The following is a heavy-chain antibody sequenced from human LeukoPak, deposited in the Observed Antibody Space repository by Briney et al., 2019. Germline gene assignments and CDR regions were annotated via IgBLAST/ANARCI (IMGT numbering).Heavy chain of an antibody. CDR1: GYTFTSYG. CDR3: ARAGQQLVPTYYYGMDV. D-gene: IGHD6-13*01. Sequence: ASVKVSCKASGYTFTSYGISWVRQAPGQGLEWMGWISAYNGNTNYAQKLQGRVTMTTDTSTSTAYMELRSLRSDDTAVYYCARAGQQLVPTYYYGMDVWGQGTTVTVSS. J-gene: IGHJ6*02. CDR2: ISAYNGNT. V-gene: IGHV1-18*01.